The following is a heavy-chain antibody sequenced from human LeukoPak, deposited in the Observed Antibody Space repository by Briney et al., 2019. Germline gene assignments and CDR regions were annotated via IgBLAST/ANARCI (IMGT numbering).Heavy chain of an antibody. CDR3: ARTPSFGSVAFDI. Sequence: ASVKVSCKASGYTLTDYYIHWVRQAPGQGLEWMGWINLNSGGRNNAQKFQGRVTMTRDTSINTAYVEVSGLRSDDTAVYYCARTPSFGSVAFDIWGQGTMVTVSS. V-gene: IGHV1-2*02. CDR2: INLNSGGR. J-gene: IGHJ3*02. CDR1: GYTLTDYY. D-gene: IGHD3-10*01.